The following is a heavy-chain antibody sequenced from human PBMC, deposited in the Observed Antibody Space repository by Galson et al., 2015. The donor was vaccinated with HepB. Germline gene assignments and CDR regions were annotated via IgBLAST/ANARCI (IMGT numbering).Heavy chain of an antibody. V-gene: IGHV3-30*04. CDR2: ISYDGSNK. CDR3: ARDIVGATTLGHDY. CDR1: GFTFSSYA. Sequence: SLRLSCAASGFTFSSYAMHWVRQAPGKGLEWVAVISYDGSNKYYADSVKGRFTISRDNSKNTLYLQMNSLRAEDTAVYYCARDIVGATTLGHDYWGQGTLVTVSS. J-gene: IGHJ4*02. D-gene: IGHD1-26*01.